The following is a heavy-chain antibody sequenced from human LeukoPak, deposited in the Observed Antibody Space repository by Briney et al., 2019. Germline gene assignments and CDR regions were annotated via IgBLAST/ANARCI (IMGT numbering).Heavy chain of an antibody. J-gene: IGHJ4*02. V-gene: IGHV3-64D*06. D-gene: IGHD5-18*01. CDR1: GFTFDDYA. Sequence: GGSLRLSCAASGFTFDDYAMHWVRQAPGKGLEYVSAISSNGGSTYYADSVKGRFTISRDNSKNTLYLQMSSLRAEDTAVYYCVKWDVDTAMVGYYFDYWGQGTLVTVSS. CDR2: ISSNGGST. CDR3: VKWDVDTAMVGYYFDY.